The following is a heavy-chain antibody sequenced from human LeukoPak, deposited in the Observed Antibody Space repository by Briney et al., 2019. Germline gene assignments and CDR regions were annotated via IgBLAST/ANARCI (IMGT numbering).Heavy chain of an antibody. CDR2: MNPNSGNT. Sequence: ASVKVSCKASGYTFTSYDINWVRQATGQGLEWMGWMNPNSGNTGYAQKFQGRVTMTRNTSISTAYMELSSLRSEDTAVYYCARVTTMSGRYWEEVRAFDIWGQGTMVTVSS. CDR3: ARVTTMSGRYWEEVRAFDI. D-gene: IGHD1-26*01. CDR1: GYTFTSYD. V-gene: IGHV1-8*01. J-gene: IGHJ3*02.